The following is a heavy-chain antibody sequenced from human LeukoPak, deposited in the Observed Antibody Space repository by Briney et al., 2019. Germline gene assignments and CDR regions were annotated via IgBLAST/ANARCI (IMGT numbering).Heavy chain of an antibody. CDR2: IDTTTGNP. J-gene: IGHJ4*02. V-gene: IGHV7-4-1*02. CDR1: GYPFSAHF. Sequence: ASVGVSCKASGYPFSAHFLNWVRQAPGQGLEWMGNIDTTTGNPRYAQDFTGRFVFSLDTSVSTAYSQITSLKADDTAAYYCVRGTPTPGMDYWGQGTQVTVSS. CDR3: VRGTPTPGMDY. D-gene: IGHD3-10*01.